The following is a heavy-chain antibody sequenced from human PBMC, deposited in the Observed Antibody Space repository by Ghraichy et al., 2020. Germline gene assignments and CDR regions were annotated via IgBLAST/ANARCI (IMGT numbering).Heavy chain of an antibody. CDR1: GGSISSSSYY. Sequence: SETLSLTCTVSGGSISSSSYYWGWIRQPPGKGLEWIGSIYYSGSTYYNPSLKSRVTISVDTSKNQFSLKLSSVTAADTAVYYCARLFRPSVGAFDYWGQGTLVTVSS. CDR2: IYYSGST. CDR3: ARLFRPSVGAFDY. D-gene: IGHD1-26*01. J-gene: IGHJ4*02. V-gene: IGHV4-39*01.